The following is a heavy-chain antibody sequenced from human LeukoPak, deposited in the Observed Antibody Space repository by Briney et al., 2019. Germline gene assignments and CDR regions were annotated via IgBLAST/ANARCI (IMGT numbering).Heavy chain of an antibody. Sequence: PGGSLRLSCRASGFVFGSYTMNWVRQAPGKGLEWVSYISSSGSTIYYADSVKGRFTISRDNAKNSLYLQMNSLRAEDTAVYYCAELGITMIGGVWGKGTTVTISS. D-gene: IGHD3-10*02. CDR1: GFVFGSYT. J-gene: IGHJ6*04. CDR2: ISSSGSTI. V-gene: IGHV3-48*03. CDR3: AELGITMIGGV.